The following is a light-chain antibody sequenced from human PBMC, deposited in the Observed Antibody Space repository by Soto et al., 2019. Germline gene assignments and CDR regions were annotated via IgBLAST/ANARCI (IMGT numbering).Light chain of an antibody. J-gene: IGLJ3*02. CDR2: GNS. Sequence: QSVLTQPPSVSGAPGQRVTISCTGSSSNIGAGYDVHWYQQLPGTAPKLLIYGNSNRPSGVPDRFSGSKSGTSASLAITGXXAXXXXXXXXQSYDSSLSGWVFGGGTQLTVL. CDR1: SSNIGAGYD. V-gene: IGLV1-40*01. CDR3: QSYDSSLSGWV.